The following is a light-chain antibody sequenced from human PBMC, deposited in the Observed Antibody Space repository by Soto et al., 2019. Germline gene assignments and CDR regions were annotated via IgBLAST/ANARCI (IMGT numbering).Light chain of an antibody. CDR1: SSDVGGYNY. V-gene: IGLV2-14*01. Sequence: QSALTQPASVSGSPEQSITISCTGTSSDVGGYNYVSWYQQHPGKAPKLMIYDVSNRPSGVSNRFSGSKSGNTASLTISGLQAEDEADYYCSSYTSSSLGVFGTGTKVTVL. CDR3: SSYTSSSLGV. CDR2: DVS. J-gene: IGLJ1*01.